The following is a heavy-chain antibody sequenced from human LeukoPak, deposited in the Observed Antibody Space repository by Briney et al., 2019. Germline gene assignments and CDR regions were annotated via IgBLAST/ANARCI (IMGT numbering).Heavy chain of an antibody. CDR1: GFTFSSYA. CDR3: WGAAPPPHLDY. Sequence: GGSLRLSCAASGFTFSSYAMHWVRQPPGKGLEWVAVISYDGSNKYYADSVKGRFTISRDNSKNTLYLQMNSLRAEDTAVYYVWGAAPPPHLDYWGQGTLVTVSS. D-gene: IGHD3-10*02. V-gene: IGHV3-30*04. CDR2: ISYDGSNK. J-gene: IGHJ4*02.